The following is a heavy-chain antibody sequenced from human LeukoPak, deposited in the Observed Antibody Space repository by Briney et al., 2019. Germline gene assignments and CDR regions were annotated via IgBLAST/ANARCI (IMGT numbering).Heavy chain of an antibody. D-gene: IGHD2-15*01. J-gene: IGHJ4*02. CDR3: AKASLGYRSGGSCFFDY. Sequence: PGGSLRLSCAASGFTFDDYAMHWVRQAPGKGLEWVSGISWNSGSIGYADSVKGRFTISRDNAKNSLYLQMNSLRAEDTALYYCAKASLGYRSGGSCFFDYWGQGTLVTVSS. CDR2: ISWNSGSI. V-gene: IGHV3-9*01. CDR1: GFTFDDYA.